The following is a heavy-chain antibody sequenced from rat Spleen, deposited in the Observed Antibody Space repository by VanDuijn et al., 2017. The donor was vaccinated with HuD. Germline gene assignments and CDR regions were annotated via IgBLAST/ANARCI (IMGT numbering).Heavy chain of an antibody. V-gene: IGHV5-46*01. J-gene: IGHJ2*01. CDR2: ISTSGGST. CDR1: GFTFSSFP. CDR3: TTSIAATTY. D-gene: IGHD1-2*01. Sequence: EVQLVESGGGLVQPGRSMKLSCAASGFTFSSFPMAWVRQAPTKGLEWVATISTSGGSTYYRDSVKGRFTISRDNAKSTLYLQMNSLRSEDTATYYCTTSIAATTYWGQGVMVTVSS.